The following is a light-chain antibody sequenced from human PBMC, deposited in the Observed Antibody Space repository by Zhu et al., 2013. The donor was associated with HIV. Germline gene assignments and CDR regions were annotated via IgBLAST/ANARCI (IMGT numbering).Light chain of an antibody. CDR3: QQYYTSWT. V-gene: IGKV1-5*01. J-gene: IGKJ1*01. Sequence: DIQMTQSPSTLSASVGDRVTITCRASQTISIWLAWYQQKPGKAPNLLIYHASSLESGVPSRFSGSGSGTEFTLTISSLQPDDFATYYCQQYYTSWTFGQGTKVEIK. CDR2: HAS. CDR1: QTISIW.